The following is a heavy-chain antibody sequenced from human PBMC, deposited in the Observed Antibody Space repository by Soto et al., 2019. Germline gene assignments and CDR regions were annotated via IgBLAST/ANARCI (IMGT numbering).Heavy chain of an antibody. CDR1: GFTFSSYG. D-gene: IGHD2-21*01. CDR3: AREVWSYPQGAPDY. CDR2: ITSSGNYI. V-gene: IGHV3-21*01. Sequence: EVQLVESGGGLVKPGGSLRLSCAASGFTFSSYGMNWVRQAPGKGLEWVSSITSSGNYIYYADSVKGRFTISRDNAKDSLYLQMNSLRGEDTAVYYCAREVWSYPQGAPDYWGQGTLVTVSS. J-gene: IGHJ4*02.